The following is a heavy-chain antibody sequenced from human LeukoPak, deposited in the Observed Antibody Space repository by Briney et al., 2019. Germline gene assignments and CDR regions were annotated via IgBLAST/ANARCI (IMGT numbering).Heavy chain of an antibody. CDR1: GFTSSDDA. D-gene: IGHD6-6*01. CDR2: ISTSGSGGAT. V-gene: IGHV3-23*01. Sequence: GTSLRLSCAASGFTSSDDAMAWVRHAPRKGLEWGSIISTSGSGGATYYADSMKGRFTISRDSPKNTLYLQMNSLRAEDTAVYYCARAPGSLVSVAGRPYYFDFWGQGTLVTVSS. J-gene: IGHJ4*02. CDR3: ARAPGSLVSVAGRPYYFDF.